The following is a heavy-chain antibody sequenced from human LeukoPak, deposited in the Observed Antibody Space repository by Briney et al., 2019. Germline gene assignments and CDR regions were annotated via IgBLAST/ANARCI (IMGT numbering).Heavy chain of an antibody. J-gene: IGHJ5*02. CDR2: IFPIFGTA. CDR3: ASSNYYYDSSGYYGGNWFDP. Sequence: SVKVSCKASGGTFSSYAISWVRQAPGQGLEWMGGIFPIFGTANYAQKFQGRVTITADESTSTAYMELSSLRSEDTAVYYCASSNYYYDSSGYYGGNWFDPWGQGTLVTVSS. V-gene: IGHV1-69*13. D-gene: IGHD3-22*01. CDR1: GGTFSSYA.